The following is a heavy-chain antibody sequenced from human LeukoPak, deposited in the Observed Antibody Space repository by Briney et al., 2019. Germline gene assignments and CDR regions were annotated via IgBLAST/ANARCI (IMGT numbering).Heavy chain of an antibody. CDR1: GFTFSSYA. Sequence: GGSLRLSCAPSGFTFSSYAMSGVRQAPGEGLEWVSAISGSGGSTYYADSVKGRFTISRDNSKNTLYLQMNSLRAEDTAVYYCAKGTLGIRYYYYGMDVWGKGTTVTVSS. CDR2: ISGSGGST. D-gene: IGHD7-27*01. V-gene: IGHV3-23*01. J-gene: IGHJ6*04. CDR3: AKGTLGIRYYYYGMDV.